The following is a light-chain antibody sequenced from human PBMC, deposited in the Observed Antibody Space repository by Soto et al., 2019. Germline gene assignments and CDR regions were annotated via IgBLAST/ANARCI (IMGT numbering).Light chain of an antibody. V-gene: IGLV1-40*01. CDR3: QSYDSSLSGYV. CDR1: SSNIVAGYD. J-gene: IGLJ1*01. CDR2: GNS. Sequence: QSVLTQPPSVSGAPGQRVTISCTGSSSNIVAGYDVHWYQQLPGTAPKLLIYGNSNRPSGVPDRFSGSKSGTSASLAITGLQDEDEADYYCQSYDSSLSGYVFGTGTKLTVL.